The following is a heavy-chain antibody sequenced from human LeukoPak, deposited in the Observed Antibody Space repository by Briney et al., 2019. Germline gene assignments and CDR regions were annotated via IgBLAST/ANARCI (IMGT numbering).Heavy chain of an antibody. Sequence: RASVKVSCKASGGTFSSYAISWVRQAPGQGLEWMGGIIPIFGTANYAQKFQGRVTITADESTSTAYMELRSLRSDDTAVYYCARAARAAAGLLNYYYYYMDVWGKGTTVTISS. CDR1: GGTFSSYA. V-gene: IGHV1-69*13. CDR3: ARAARAAAGLLNYYYYYMDV. J-gene: IGHJ6*03. D-gene: IGHD6-13*01. CDR2: IIPIFGTA.